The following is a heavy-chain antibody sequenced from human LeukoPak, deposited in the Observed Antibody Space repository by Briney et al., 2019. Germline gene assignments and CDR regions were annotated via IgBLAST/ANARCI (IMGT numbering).Heavy chain of an antibody. V-gene: IGHV4-61*02. CDR3: ATQGRNYPYYFDF. J-gene: IGHJ4*02. CDR1: GGSISSDSHY. D-gene: IGHD5-24*01. CDR2: VHTSGST. Sequence: PSQTLSLTCSVSGGSISSDSHYWTWIRQPAGEGLEWIGRVHTSGSTDYKSSLNSRVTTSVHTSRNQSSLKLSSVTAADTAVYYCATQGRNYPYYFDFWGQGILVTVSS.